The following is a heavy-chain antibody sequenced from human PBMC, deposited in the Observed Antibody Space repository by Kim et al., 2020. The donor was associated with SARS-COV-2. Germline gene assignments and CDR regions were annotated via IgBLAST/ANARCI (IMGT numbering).Heavy chain of an antibody. V-gene: IGHV1-69*13. CDR2: IIPIFGTA. CDR3: AREAARPDYDFWSLHYYYMDV. Sequence: SVKVSCKASGGTFSSYAISWVRQAPGQGLEWMGGIIPIFGTANYAQKFQGRVTITADESTSTAYMELSSLRSEDTAVYYCAREAARPDYDFWSLHYYYMDVWGKGTTVTVSS. CDR1: GGTFSSYA. J-gene: IGHJ6*03. D-gene: IGHD3-3*01.